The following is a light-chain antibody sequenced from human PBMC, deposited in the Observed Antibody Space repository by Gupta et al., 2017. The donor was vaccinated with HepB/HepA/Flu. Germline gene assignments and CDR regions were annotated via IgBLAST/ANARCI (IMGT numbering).Light chain of an antibody. CDR3: QQDANSNT. J-gene: IGKJ1*01. Sequence: EIVLTQSPGTVSLSPGEGATLSCRASRNVTNNYLAWYLQKPGQAPRLIIYGASNRATGSPARFSGRGYGKAFTLTISGREDEDFAVYCGQQDANSNTFGQGTRVDIK. CDR1: RNVTNNY. CDR2: GAS. V-gene: IGKV3-20*01.